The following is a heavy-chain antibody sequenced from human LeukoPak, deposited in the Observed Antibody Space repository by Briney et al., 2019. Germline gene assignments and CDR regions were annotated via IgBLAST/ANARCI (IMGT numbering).Heavy chain of an antibody. CDR2: MNPNSGNT. V-gene: IGHV1-8*03. CDR1: GYTFTSYD. CDR3: ARVPAAKGGHFDY. Sequence: ASVKVSCKASGYTFTSYDINWVRQATGQGLEWMGWMNPNSGNTGYAQKFQGRVTITRNTSISTAYMELSSLRSDDTAVYYCARVPAAKGGHFDYWGQGTLVTVSS. J-gene: IGHJ4*02. D-gene: IGHD2-2*01.